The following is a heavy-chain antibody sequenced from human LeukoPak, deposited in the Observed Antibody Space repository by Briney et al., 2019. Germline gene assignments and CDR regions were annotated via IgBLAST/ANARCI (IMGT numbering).Heavy chain of an antibody. V-gene: IGHV1-18*01. CDR1: GYTLTSFW. J-gene: IGHJ5*02. D-gene: IGHD6-25*01. CDR2: TSTYNGNT. CDR3: ARSPYSSDWFDP. Sequence: APVKVSCKTSGYTLTSFWITWGRPGPGPRPEGVGWTSTYNGNTNYAQKIQGRVTMTTDTSTSTAYMELRSLRSDDTAVYYCARSPYSSDWFDPWGQGTLVTVSS.